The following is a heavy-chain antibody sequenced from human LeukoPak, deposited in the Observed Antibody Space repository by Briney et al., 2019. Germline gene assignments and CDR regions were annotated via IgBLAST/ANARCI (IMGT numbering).Heavy chain of an antibody. CDR2: INPNNGGT. CDR3: ARSRIAVAGREDY. J-gene: IGHJ4*02. D-gene: IGHD6-19*01. Sequence: GASVKVSCKASGYTFTGYYMHWVRQAPGQGLEWMGWINPNNGGTSYAQKFQGRVTMTRDTSITTAYMELPSLTSDDTAVYYCARSRIAVAGREDYWGQGTLVTVSS. CDR1: GYTFTGYY. V-gene: IGHV1-2*02.